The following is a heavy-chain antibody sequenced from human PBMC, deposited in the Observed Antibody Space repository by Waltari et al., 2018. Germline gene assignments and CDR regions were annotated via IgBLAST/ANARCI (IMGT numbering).Heavy chain of an antibody. CDR2: IYYRGST. CDR1: GGSISSYY. V-gene: IGHV4-59*08. J-gene: IGHJ3*02. D-gene: IGHD6-19*01. CDR3: ARLGEYSSGWYNAFDI. Sequence: QVQLQESGPGLVKPSETLSLTCTVSGGSISSYYWSWIRQPPGKGLEWIGYIYYRGSTNYNPALKSRVTISVDTSKNQFSLKLSCVTAADTAVYYCARLGEYSSGWYNAFDIWGQGTMVTVSS.